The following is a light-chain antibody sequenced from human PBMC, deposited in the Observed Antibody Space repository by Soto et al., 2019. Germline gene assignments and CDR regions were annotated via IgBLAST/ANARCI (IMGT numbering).Light chain of an antibody. Sequence: EIVLTQSPGTLSLSPGERATLSCRASQSVSSYLAWYQQKPGQAPRLLIYDASSRATGIPDRFSGSGSGTDFTLTISRLEPEDSAGYYCQQYGSSSRTFGQGTKVEIK. J-gene: IGKJ1*01. CDR3: QQYGSSSRT. V-gene: IGKV3-20*01. CDR1: QSVSSY. CDR2: DAS.